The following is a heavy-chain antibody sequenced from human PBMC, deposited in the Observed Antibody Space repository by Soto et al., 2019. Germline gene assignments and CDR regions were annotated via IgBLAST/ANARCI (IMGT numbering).Heavy chain of an antibody. Sequence: EVQLVESGGGLVQPGGSLRLSCVASGFTFISSFMGWVRQAPGKGLEWVANINQDGGGTYYVDSVEGRFTISRDNAKDSLYLQMNSLRGEDTAVYYSARYFRGSGRYFFDYWGQGTLVTVSS. CDR1: GFTFISSF. CDR3: ARYFRGSGRYFFDY. D-gene: IGHD6-19*01. J-gene: IGHJ4*02. CDR2: INQDGGGT. V-gene: IGHV3-7*03.